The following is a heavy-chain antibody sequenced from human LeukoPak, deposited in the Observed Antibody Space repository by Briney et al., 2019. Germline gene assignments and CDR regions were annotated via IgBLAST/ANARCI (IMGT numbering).Heavy chain of an antibody. CDR1: GGSFSGYY. V-gene: IGHV4-34*01. Sequence: SETLSLTCAVYGGSFSGYYWSWIRQPPGKGLEWIGEINHSGSTNYNPSLKSRVTISVDTSKNQFSLKLSSVTAAETAVYYCARHSAGYYGSGSKYNWFDPWGQGTLVTVSS. CDR2: INHSGST. CDR3: ARHSAGYYGSGSKYNWFDP. D-gene: IGHD3-10*01. J-gene: IGHJ5*02.